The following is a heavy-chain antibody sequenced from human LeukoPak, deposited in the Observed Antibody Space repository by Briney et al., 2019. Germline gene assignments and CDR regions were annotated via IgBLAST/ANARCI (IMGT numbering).Heavy chain of an antibody. CDR3: ARVGPPHTWGNIAARLLRYYYYMDV. J-gene: IGHJ6*03. CDR1: GFTFSSYW. Sequence: GRSLRLSCAASGFTFSSYWMSWVRQAPGKGLELVANIKQDGSEKYYVDSVKDRFTISRDNAKNSLYLQMNSLRAEDTAVYSCARVGPPHTWGNIAARLLRYYYYMDVWGKGTTVTVSS. D-gene: IGHD6-6*01. CDR2: IKQDGSEK. V-gene: IGHV3-7*01.